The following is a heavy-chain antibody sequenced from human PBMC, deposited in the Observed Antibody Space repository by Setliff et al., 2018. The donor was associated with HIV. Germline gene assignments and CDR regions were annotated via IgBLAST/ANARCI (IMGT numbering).Heavy chain of an antibody. CDR1: GYTFTGYY. Sequence: GASVKVSCKTSGYTFTGYYMHWVRQAPGQGLEWMGRINPNSGVTNYAQKFQDRVTMTRDTSSSTAYMDLRSLISDDTAVYYCARGGEWERLGGFDAFDIWGQGTMVTVSS. J-gene: IGHJ3*02. CDR3: ARGGEWERLGGFDAFDI. CDR2: INPNSGVT. V-gene: IGHV1-2*06. D-gene: IGHD3-10*01.